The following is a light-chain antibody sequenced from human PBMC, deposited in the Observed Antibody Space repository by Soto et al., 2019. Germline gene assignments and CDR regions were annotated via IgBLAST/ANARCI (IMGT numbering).Light chain of an antibody. J-gene: IGKJ1*01. V-gene: IGKV3-15*01. CDR3: QQYNNWPWT. CDR1: QSVSGN. Sequence: EIVMTQSPATLSVSPGERAALSCRASQSVSGNLAWYQQTPGKAPRLLIYGASTRATGIQTRFSGSGTGTKFTLTISSLQSEDFAVYYCQQYNNWPWTFGQGTKVDIK. CDR2: GAS.